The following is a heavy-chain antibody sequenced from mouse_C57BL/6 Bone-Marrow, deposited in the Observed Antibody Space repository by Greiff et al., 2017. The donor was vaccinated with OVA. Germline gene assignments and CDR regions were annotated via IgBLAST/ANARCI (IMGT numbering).Heavy chain of an antibody. Sequence: VKLVESGPGLVQPSQSLSITCTVSGFSLTSYGVHWVRQSPGKGLEWLGVIWSGGSTDYNAAFISRLSISKDNSKSQVFFKMNSLQADDTAIYYCARNYGYVYWYFDVWGTGTTVTVSS. D-gene: IGHD2-2*01. J-gene: IGHJ1*03. CDR1: GFSLTSYG. CDR2: IWSGGST. CDR3: ARNYGYVYWYFDV. V-gene: IGHV2-2*01.